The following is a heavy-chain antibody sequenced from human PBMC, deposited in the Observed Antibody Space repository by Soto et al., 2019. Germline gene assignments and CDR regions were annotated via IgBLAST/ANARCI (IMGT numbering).Heavy chain of an antibody. CDR3: VRVDSGGWHVFAY. J-gene: IGHJ4*02. D-gene: IGHD6-25*01. CDR2: IGTAGDT. V-gene: IGHV3-13*01. CDR1: GCKFVRAD. Sequence: GGSPGASGAASGCKFVRADRRWIRQVTGKGLEWVSAIGTAGDTYYPGSVKGRFTISRENAKNSLYLQMNSLRAGDTAVYYCVRVDSGGWHVFAYWGQGTLVAVFS.